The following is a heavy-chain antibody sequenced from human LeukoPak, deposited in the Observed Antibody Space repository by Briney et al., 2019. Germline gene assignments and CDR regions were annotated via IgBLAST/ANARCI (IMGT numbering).Heavy chain of an antibody. D-gene: IGHD2-15*01. J-gene: IGHJ4*02. CDR1: GYTFTGYY. Sequence: ASVTVSCKASGYTFTGYYIHWVRQAPGQGLEWMGWINPNSGGTNYAQRFHGRVTMTTDTSINTAYMELSRLRSDDTAVYYCAIGSYCSGGSCYPLFDYWGRGTLVTVSS. V-gene: IGHV1-2*02. CDR2: INPNSGGT. CDR3: AIGSYCSGGSCYPLFDY.